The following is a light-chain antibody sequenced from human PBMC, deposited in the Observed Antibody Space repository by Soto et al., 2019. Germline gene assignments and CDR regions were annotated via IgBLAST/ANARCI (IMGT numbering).Light chain of an antibody. CDR3: QKLNAYPPWT. CDR1: QSVSSN. V-gene: IGKV3-15*01. Sequence: EIVMTQSPATLSVSPGERATLSCRASQSVSSNLAWYQQKPGQAPRLLIYGASTRATGIPARFSGSGSGTDFTLTISSLQPEDFATYFCQKLNAYPPWTFGQGTKVDIK. J-gene: IGKJ1*01. CDR2: GAS.